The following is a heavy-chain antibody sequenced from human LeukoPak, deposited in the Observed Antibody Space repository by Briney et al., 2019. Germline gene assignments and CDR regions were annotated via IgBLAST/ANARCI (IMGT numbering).Heavy chain of an antibody. CDR3: ARYYYDSSGYYYFDY. CDR1: GGSISSYY. D-gene: IGHD3-22*01. CDR2: IYYSGST. J-gene: IGHJ4*02. Sequence: SETLSLTSTVSGGSISSYYWSWIRQPPGKGLEWIGYIYYSGSTNYNPSLKSRVTISVDTSKNQFSLKLSSVTAADTAVYYCARYYYDSSGYYYFDYWGQGTLVTVSS. V-gene: IGHV4-59*08.